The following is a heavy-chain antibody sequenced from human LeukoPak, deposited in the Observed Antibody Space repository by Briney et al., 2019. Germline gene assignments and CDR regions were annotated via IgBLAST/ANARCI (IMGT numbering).Heavy chain of an antibody. CDR1: GFTFTSYA. Sequence: PGGSLRLSCAASGFTFTSYAMNWVRQAPGRGRGWVSFITSGGSYITQADSGKGRFTISRDDAKNSLYLQMNSLTAEDTAVYYCARDLTGAASGWWVFAYWGQGTLVTASS. V-gene: IGHV3-21*01. CDR2: ITSGGSYI. D-gene: IGHD2-8*02. J-gene: IGHJ4*02. CDR3: ARDLTGAASGWWVFAY.